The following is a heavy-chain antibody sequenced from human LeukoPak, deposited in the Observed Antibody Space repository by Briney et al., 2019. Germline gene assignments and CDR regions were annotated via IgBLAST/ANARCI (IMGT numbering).Heavy chain of an antibody. CDR2: VRGSGGST. CDR1: GFTFSINA. V-gene: IGHV3-23*01. CDR3: QTTAYDILTGEHPTDAFDI. J-gene: IGHJ3*02. D-gene: IGHD3-9*01. Sequence: GGSLRLYCAASGFTFSINAMSWVLKAPGQGLELFSAVRGSGGSTYYADSVKGRLTMSRDHSKNTLYLQMNSLRAEDTVLFYWQTTAYDILTGEHPTDAFDIWGQGTMVTVSS.